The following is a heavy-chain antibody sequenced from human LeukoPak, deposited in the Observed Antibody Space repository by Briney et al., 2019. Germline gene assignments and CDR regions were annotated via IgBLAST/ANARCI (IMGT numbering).Heavy chain of an antibody. Sequence: GGSPRLSCAASGFIFSNFVMSWVRQAPGKGLEWVSGVSKRGGGTYYADPVKGRFTISRDNAKNSLYLQMNSLRAEDTAVYYCARAFDMITFGGVIAPSDYWGQGTLVTVSS. D-gene: IGHD3-16*02. J-gene: IGHJ4*02. CDR3: ARAFDMITFGGVIAPSDY. CDR2: VSKRGGGT. V-gene: IGHV3-23*01. CDR1: GFIFSNFV.